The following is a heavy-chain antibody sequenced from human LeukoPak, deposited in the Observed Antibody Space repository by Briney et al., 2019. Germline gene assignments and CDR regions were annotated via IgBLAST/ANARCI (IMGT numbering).Heavy chain of an antibody. CDR2: ISYDGSNK. J-gene: IGHJ3*02. Sequence: GGSLRLSCAASGFTFSSYGMHWVRQAPGKGLEWVAVISYDGSNKYYADSVKGRFTISRDNSKNTLYLQMNSLRAEDTAVYYCAKLRTAMVTSALDIWGQGTMVTVSS. V-gene: IGHV3-30*18. CDR1: GFTFSSYG. D-gene: IGHD5-18*01. CDR3: AKLRTAMVTSALDI.